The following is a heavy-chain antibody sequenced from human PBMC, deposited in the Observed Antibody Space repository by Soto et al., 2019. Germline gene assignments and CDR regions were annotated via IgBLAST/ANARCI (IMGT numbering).Heavy chain of an antibody. CDR1: GGSMSGYY. V-gene: IGHV4-59*12. D-gene: IGHD1-26*01. Sequence: PSETLSLTCTVSGGSMSGYYWTWIRQSPGKGLEWIGCVHFTGSTHYSPSLKSRVNISLDTSKNQFSLNLSSVTAADTAVYYCHARGPLPTAGNGEYYYYGMDVWGQGTTVTVSS. J-gene: IGHJ6*02. CDR2: VHFTGST. CDR3: HARGPLPTAGNGEYYYYGMDV.